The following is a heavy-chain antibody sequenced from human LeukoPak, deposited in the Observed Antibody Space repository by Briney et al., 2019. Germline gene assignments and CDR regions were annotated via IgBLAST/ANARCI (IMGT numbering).Heavy chain of an antibody. J-gene: IGHJ4*02. V-gene: IGHV3-7*01. CDR2: IKYDGTEK. D-gene: IGHD1-14*01. Sequence: QPGGSLRLSCAASGISFETYWMTWVRQAPGRGLEWVANIKYDGTEKYYVDSVKGRFSISRDNAKSSLYLQMNSLRAEDTAVYYCLVGNNPSGYWGQGTLVTVSS. CDR1: GISFETYW. CDR3: LVGNNPSGY.